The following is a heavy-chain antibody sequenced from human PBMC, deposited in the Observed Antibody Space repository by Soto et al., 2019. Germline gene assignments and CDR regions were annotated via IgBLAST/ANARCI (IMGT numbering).Heavy chain of an antibody. CDR2: IYYSGST. D-gene: IGHD6-13*01. V-gene: IGHV4-30-4*01. CDR1: GGSISSGDYY. Sequence: QVQLQESGPGLVKPSQTLSLTCTVSGGSISSGDYYWSWIRQPPGKGLEWIGYIYYSGSTYYNPSLKSRVTISVDTSKNQFYLKLSSVTAADTAVYYCARDPGISAGGTAYNWGQGILVTVSS. CDR3: ARDPGISAGGTAYN. J-gene: IGHJ4*02.